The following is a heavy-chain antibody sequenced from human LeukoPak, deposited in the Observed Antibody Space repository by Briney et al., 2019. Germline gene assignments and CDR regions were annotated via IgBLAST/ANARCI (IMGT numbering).Heavy chain of an antibody. CDR3: ARDMRDYMDYYYSSMDV. V-gene: IGHV3-30*02. CDR1: GFTFSSYG. CDR2: IRYDGSNK. Sequence: PGGSLRLSCAASGFTFSSYGMHWVRQAPGKGLEWVAFIRYDGSNKYYADSVKGRFTISRDNSKNTLYLQMNSLRAEDTAVYYCARDMRDYMDYYYSSMDVWGKGTTVTVSS. D-gene: IGHD4-11*01. J-gene: IGHJ6*03.